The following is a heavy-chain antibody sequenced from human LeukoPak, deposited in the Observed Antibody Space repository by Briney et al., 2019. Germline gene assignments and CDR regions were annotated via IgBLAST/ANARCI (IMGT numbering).Heavy chain of an antibody. CDR3: ARGMHYGSGSYPPLYGMDV. CDR2: IWYDGSNK. Sequence: GGSLRLSRAASGFTFSSYGMHWVRQAPGKGLEWVAVIWYDGSNKYYADSVKGRFTISRDNSKNTLYLQMNSLRAEDTAVYYCARGMHYGSGSYPPLYGMDVWGQGTTVTVSS. CDR1: GFTFSSYG. J-gene: IGHJ6*02. V-gene: IGHV3-33*01. D-gene: IGHD3-10*01.